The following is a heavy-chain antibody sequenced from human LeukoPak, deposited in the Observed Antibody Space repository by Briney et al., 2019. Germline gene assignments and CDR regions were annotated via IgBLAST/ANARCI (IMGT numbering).Heavy chain of an antibody. CDR1: GFAFGSYA. D-gene: IGHD2-15*01. CDR2: IFGSGGSA. CDR3: AKTTVGYSSGRFPGWPADY. J-gene: IGHJ4*02. Sequence: GGSLRLSCTASGFAFGSYAMDWIRQAPGKGLEWVSGIFGSGGSAHYADSVKGRFTISRDNSKNTVYLEMNSLGVEDTAVYYCAKTTVGYSSGRFPGWPADYWGQGTLVTVSS. V-gene: IGHV3-23*01.